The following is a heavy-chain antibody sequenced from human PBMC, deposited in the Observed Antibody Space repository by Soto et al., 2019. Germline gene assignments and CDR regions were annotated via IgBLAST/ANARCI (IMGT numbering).Heavy chain of an antibody. CDR1: GGTFSSYA. D-gene: IGHD5-12*01. V-gene: IGHV1-69*06. Sequence: SVKGSCKASGGTFSSYAISWVRQAPGQGLEWMGGIIPIFGTANYAQKFQGRVTITADKSTSTAYMELSSLRSEDTAVYYCARNGELATLNYFDYWGQGTLVTVSS. CDR2: IIPIFGTA. J-gene: IGHJ4*02. CDR3: ARNGELATLNYFDY.